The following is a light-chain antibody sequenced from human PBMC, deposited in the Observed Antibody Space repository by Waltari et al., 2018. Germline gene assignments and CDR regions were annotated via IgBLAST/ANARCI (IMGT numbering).Light chain of an antibody. V-gene: IGLV2-23*02. Sequence: QSALTQPASVSGSPGQSITISCPGTSSDVGGYNYVSWYQQYPGKAPKLMIYDVSKGPSGVSNRSSGSKSGNTASLTISGLQAEDEADYYCCSYAGSRIHVLFGGGTKLTVL. CDR2: DVS. CDR3: CSYAGSRIHVL. J-gene: IGLJ2*01. CDR1: SSDVGGYNY.